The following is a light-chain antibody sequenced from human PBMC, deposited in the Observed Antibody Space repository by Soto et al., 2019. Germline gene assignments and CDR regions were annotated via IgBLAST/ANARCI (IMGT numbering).Light chain of an antibody. J-gene: IGKJ5*01. CDR1: ERIYSAY. CDR2: GTS. Sequence: EVVLTQSPGTLSLSRGERATLSCRASERIYSAYLGWYQQKPGQAPRLLIYGTSSRATGIPDRFSGSGSGTYFTLTISRLEPEDVAVYYCQQYGNSPITFGQGTRLEIK. V-gene: IGKV3-20*01. CDR3: QQYGNSPIT.